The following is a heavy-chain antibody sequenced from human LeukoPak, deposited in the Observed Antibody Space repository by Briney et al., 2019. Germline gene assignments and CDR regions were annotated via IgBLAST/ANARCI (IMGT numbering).Heavy chain of an antibody. D-gene: IGHD3-10*01. CDR3: ARDFGRYFFDY. CDR2: IGGSGGGT. V-gene: IGHV3-23*01. Sequence: GGSLRLSCAASGFTFSSYAMGWVRQAPGKGLEWVSSIGGSGGGTYYADSVKGRFTISRDNAKNSLYLQMNSLRAEDTAVYYCARDFGRYFFDYWGQGTLVTVSS. J-gene: IGHJ4*02. CDR1: GFTFSSYA.